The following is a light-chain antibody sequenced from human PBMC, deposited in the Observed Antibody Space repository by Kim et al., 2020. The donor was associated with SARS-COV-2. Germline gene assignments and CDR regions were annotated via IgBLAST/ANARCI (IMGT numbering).Light chain of an antibody. CDR1: KLGDKY. J-gene: IGLJ1*01. CDR2: QDS. CDR3: QAWDSSTGV. V-gene: IGLV3-1*01. Sequence: SVTPVQTASIPCSGDKLGDKYACWYQQKPGQAPVLVIYQDSKRPSGIPERFSGSNSGNTATLTISGTQAMDEADYYCQAWDSSTGVFGTGTKVTVL.